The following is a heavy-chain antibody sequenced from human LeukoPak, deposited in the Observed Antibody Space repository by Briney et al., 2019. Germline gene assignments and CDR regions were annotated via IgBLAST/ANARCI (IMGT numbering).Heavy chain of an antibody. CDR3: ARDSTRWFDP. D-gene: IGHD2-2*01. Sequence: SETLSLTCTVSGGSISSYYWSWIRQPAVKGLEWIGHIYTSGSTNYNPSLKSRVTMSVDTSKNQFSLKLSSVTAADTAVYYCARDSTRWFDPWGQGTLVTVSS. CDR1: GGSISSYY. V-gene: IGHV4-4*07. J-gene: IGHJ5*02. CDR2: IYTSGST.